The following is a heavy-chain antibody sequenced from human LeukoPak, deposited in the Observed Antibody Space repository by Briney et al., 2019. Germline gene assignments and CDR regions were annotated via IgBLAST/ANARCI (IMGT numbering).Heavy chain of an antibody. CDR3: ARSATSLYYDTSGGANDAFDI. CDR2: IYHSGST. D-gene: IGHD3-22*01. V-gene: IGHV4-4*02. J-gene: IGHJ3*02. Sequence: PSGTLSLTCAVSGGSISSPNWWTWVRQPPGKGLEWIGEIYHSGSTNYNPSLKSRVTISVDKSNNQFSLKLSSVTAADTAVYYCARSATSLYYDTSGGANDAFDIWGQGTMVTVSS. CDR1: GGSISSPNW.